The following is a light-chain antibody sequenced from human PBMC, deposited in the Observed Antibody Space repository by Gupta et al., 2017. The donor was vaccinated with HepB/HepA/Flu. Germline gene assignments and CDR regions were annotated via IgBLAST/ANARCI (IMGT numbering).Light chain of an antibody. CDR3: NSRDSSGYHLV. J-gene: IGLJ1*01. Sequence: SSELTQDPAVSVALGQTVRITCQGDSLRTYYASWYQQKPGQAPVLVIYGKNNRPSGIPDRFSGSSSGNTASLTITGAQAEDEADYYCNSRDSSGYHLVFGTGTKVTVL. CDR2: GKN. CDR1: SLRTYY. V-gene: IGLV3-19*01.